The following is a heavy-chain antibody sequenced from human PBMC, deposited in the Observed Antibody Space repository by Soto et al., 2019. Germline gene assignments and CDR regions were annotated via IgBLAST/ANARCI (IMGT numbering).Heavy chain of an antibody. Sequence: QVQLQESGPGLVKPSQTLSLTCTVSGGSISSGGYYWSWIRQHPGEGLEWIGFMFYSESTYYNPSLKSRVTISVDTSKNQFSLKLSSVTAADTALYYCARAVRYCSLTSCYRPYWYFDLWGRGTLVTVSS. V-gene: IGHV4-31*03. D-gene: IGHD2-2*02. CDR2: MFYSEST. J-gene: IGHJ2*01. CDR3: ARAVRYCSLTSCYRPYWYFDL. CDR1: GGSISSGGYY.